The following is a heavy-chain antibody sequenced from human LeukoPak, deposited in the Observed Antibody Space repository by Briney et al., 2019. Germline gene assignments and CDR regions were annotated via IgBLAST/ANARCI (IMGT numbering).Heavy chain of an antibody. Sequence: QTGGSLRLSCAASGLTFSSYAMSWVRQAPGKGLEWVSVISGSGGSTYYADSVKGRFTISRDNSKNTLYLQMNSLRAEDTAVYYCAKGPDLDTGYYFDYWAREPWSPSPQ. CDR3: AKGPDLDTGYYFDY. CDR1: GLTFSSYA. V-gene: IGHV3-23*01. J-gene: IGHJ4*02. CDR2: ISGSGGST. D-gene: IGHD5-18*01.